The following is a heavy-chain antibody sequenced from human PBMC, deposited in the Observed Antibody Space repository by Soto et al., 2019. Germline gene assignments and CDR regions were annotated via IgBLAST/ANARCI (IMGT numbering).Heavy chain of an antibody. V-gene: IGHV4-30-4*08. J-gene: IGHJ6*02. D-gene: IGHD2-21*02. CDR3: AREDDGGDRDYYGLDV. Sequence: SETLSLTCTVSGGNIIYEYYYWTWIRKSPGKGLEWIGYIHYSGSIIYNPSFKSRVTISVDTSKNQFSLQLSSVTAADTAVYFCAREDDGGDRDYYGLDVWGQGTTVTVSS. CDR2: IHYSGSI. CDR1: GGNIIYEYYY.